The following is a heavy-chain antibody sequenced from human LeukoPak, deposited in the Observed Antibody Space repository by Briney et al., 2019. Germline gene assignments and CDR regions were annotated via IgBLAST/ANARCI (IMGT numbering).Heavy chain of an antibody. CDR1: GFSFSNYA. Sequence: GGSLRLSCAASGFSFSNYAMHWVRQPPGKGLEWVALMSYDGSNKYYADSVKGRFTISRDNFKNTLYLQMNSLRAEDTAVYYCAKDMYDILTGYDIGRDNWFDPWGQGTLVSVSS. CDR2: MSYDGSNK. D-gene: IGHD3-9*01. J-gene: IGHJ5*02. V-gene: IGHV3-30*04. CDR3: AKDMYDILTGYDIGRDNWFDP.